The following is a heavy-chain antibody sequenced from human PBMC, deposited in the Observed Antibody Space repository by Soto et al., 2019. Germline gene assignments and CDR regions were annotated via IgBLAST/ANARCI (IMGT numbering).Heavy chain of an antibody. CDR3: VKDMQLWRLDS. V-gene: IGHV4-30-4*01. CDR1: GGSISSGDYY. J-gene: IGHJ4*02. Sequence: TLSLTCPVSGGSISSGDYYLSWIRQPPGKGLEWIGYIYYSGSTYYNPSLKSRVTISVDTSKNQFSLKLSSVTAEDTAVYYCVKDMQLWRLDSWGQGTLVTVSS. D-gene: IGHD2-15*01. CDR2: IYYSGST.